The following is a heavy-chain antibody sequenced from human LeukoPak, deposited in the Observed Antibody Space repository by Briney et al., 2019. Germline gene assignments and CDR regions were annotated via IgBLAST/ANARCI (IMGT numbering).Heavy chain of an antibody. V-gene: IGHV1-18*01. CDR2: ISAYNGNT. Sequence: GASVKVSCKASGYTLTNYGISWVRQAPGQGPEWMGWISAYNGNTNYAQKFQDRVTMTTDTSTNTAYMELRSLRSDDTAVYYCARVALAEGDYWGQGTLVTVSS. CDR3: ARVALAEGDY. CDR1: GYTLTNYG. J-gene: IGHJ4*02.